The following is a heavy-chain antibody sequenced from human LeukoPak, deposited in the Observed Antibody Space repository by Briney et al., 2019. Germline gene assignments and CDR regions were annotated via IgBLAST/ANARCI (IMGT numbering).Heavy chain of an antibody. CDR1: GHTFTSYA. J-gene: IGHJ4*02. CDR3: ARLAPVGVRGVIIGYDY. V-gene: IGHV1-3*01. CDR2: INAGNGNT. D-gene: IGHD3-10*01. Sequence: GASVKVSCKASGHTFTSYAMHWVRQAPGQRLEWMGWINAGNGNTKYSQKFQGRVTITRDTSASTAYMELSSLRSEDTAVYYCARLAPVGVRGVIIGYDYWGQGTLVTVSS.